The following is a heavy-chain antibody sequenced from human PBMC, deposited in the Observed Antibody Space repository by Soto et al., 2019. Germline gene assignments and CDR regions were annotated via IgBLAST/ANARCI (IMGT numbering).Heavy chain of an antibody. Sequence: QVQLVESGGGVVQPGRSLRLSCSASGFTFSDYAINWVRQAPGKGLEWVASISGDGINKYIADSVKGRFIISRDNSKNTVLLQMSSLGPEDTAVYYCGRRLTPSVTAMGYWGQGTLVTVSS. CDR1: GFTFSDYA. D-gene: IGHD2-21*02. J-gene: IGHJ4*02. CDR3: GRRLTPSVTAMGY. CDR2: ISGDGINK. V-gene: IGHV3-30-3*01.